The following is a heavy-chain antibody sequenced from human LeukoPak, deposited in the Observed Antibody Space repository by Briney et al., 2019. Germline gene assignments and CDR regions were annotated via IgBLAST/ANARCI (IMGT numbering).Heavy chain of an antibody. V-gene: IGHV3-48*01. D-gene: IGHD3-22*01. CDR3: ARGAYYYDSSGYYSDAFDI. J-gene: IGHJ3*02. Sequence: GRFTISRDNAKNSLYLQMNSLRAEDAAVYYCARGAYYYDSSGYYSDAFDIWGQGTMVTVSS.